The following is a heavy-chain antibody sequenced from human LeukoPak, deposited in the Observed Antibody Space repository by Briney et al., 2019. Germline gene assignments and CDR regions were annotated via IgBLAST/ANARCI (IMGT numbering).Heavy chain of an antibody. D-gene: IGHD6-6*01. Sequence: SETLSLTCTVSGGSISSSSYYWSWIRQPPGKGLEWIGYIYYSGSTNYNPSLKSRVTISVDTSKNQFSLKLSSVTAADTAVYYCARDQQLVRGFDPWGQGTLVTVSS. CDR1: GGSISSSSYY. CDR2: IYYSGST. V-gene: IGHV4-61*01. CDR3: ARDQQLVRGFDP. J-gene: IGHJ5*02.